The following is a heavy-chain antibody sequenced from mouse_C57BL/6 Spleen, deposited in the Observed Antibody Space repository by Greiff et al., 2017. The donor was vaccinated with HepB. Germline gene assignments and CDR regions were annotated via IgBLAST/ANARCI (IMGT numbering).Heavy chain of an antibody. CDR1: GYTFTDYY. CDR3: FTTVVEVDY. V-gene: IGHV1-26*01. J-gene: IGHJ2*01. CDR2: INPNNGGT. Sequence: EVQLQQSGPELVKPGASVKISCKASGYTFTDYYMNWVKQSHGKSLEWIGDINPNNGGTSYNQKFKGKATLTVDKSSSTAYMELRSLTSEDSAVYYCFTTVVEVDYWGQGTTLTVSS. D-gene: IGHD1-1*01.